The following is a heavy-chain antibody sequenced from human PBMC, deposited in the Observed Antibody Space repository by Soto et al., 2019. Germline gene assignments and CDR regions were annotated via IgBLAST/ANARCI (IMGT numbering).Heavy chain of an antibody. D-gene: IGHD4-17*01. CDR2: ISAYNGNT. Sequence: QVQLVQSGAEVKKPGASVKVSCNASGYTFSGYAMGWVRQAPGQGLEWMGWISAYNGNTDYAQKFQGRVTMTTDTSTSTADMELRSLTSDDTAVYYCARPFGDYGDYAWSLRYWGQGTLVTVSS. CDR1: GYTFSGYA. V-gene: IGHV1-18*01. J-gene: IGHJ4*02. CDR3: ARPFGDYGDYAWSLRY.